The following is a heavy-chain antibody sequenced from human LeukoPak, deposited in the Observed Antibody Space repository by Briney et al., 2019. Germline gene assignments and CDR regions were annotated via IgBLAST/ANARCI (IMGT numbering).Heavy chain of an antibody. V-gene: IGHV4-34*01. CDR2: INHSGST. CDR1: GGSFSGYH. CDR3: ARILLNIVVVPAARWRGHFDY. Sequence: PSETLSLTCAVYGGSFSGYHWSWIRQPPGKGLEWIGEINHSGSTNYNPSLKSRVTISVDTSKNQFSLKLSSVTAADTAVYYCARILLNIVVVPAARWRGHFDYWGQGTLVTVSS. J-gene: IGHJ4*02. D-gene: IGHD2-2*01.